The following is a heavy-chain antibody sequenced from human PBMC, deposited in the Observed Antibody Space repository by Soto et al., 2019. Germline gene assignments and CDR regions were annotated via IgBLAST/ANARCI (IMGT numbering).Heavy chain of an antibody. CDR3: ARDGYCSSSSCYSYYYGMDV. V-gene: IGHV1-2*02. Sequence: RASVKVSCKASGYTFTGYYMHCVRQAPGQGLEWMGWINPNSGGTNYAQKFQGRVTMTRDTSISTAYMELSRLRSDDTAVYYCARDGYCSSSSCYSYYYGMDVWGQGTTVTVSS. CDR2: INPNSGGT. J-gene: IGHJ6*02. CDR1: GYTFTGYY. D-gene: IGHD2-2*03.